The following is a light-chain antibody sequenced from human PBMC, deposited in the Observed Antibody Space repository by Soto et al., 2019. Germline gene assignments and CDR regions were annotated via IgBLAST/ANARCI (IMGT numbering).Light chain of an antibody. CDR2: GAS. CDR3: QQYGSSPYT. J-gene: IGKJ2*01. CDR1: QSVSNNY. V-gene: IGKV3-20*01. Sequence: ESVLTQSPRTLSLSPGERATLSCRASQSVSNNYLAWYQQKPGQAPRLLIYGASNRATGIPDRFSGSGSGTDFTLTISRLEPEDFAVYYCQQYGSSPYTFGQGTKLEIK.